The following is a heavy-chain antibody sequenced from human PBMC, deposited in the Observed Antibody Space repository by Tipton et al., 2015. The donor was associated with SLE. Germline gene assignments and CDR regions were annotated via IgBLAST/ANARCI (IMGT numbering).Heavy chain of an antibody. CDR1: GLTVNRNY. V-gene: IGHV3-7*01. J-gene: IGHJ4*02. CDR2: IKEDGSEK. Sequence: VQLVQSGGGLLQPGGSLRLSCAASGLTVNRNYMSWIRQAPGKGLEWVANIKEDGSEKHYVDSVKDRLTISRDNAKNLLYLQMNSLRAEDTAVYYCARGKYYFDYWGQGALVTVSS. CDR3: ARGKYYFDY.